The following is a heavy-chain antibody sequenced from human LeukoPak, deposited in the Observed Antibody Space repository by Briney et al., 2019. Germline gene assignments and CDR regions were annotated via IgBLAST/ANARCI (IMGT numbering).Heavy chain of an antibody. D-gene: IGHD6-13*01. CDR1: GDSINSYH. Sequence: SETLSLPCTVSGDSINSYHWSWIRQPPGKGLEWIGYIYYSGSTSYNPSQKSRVTISVDTSKNQLSLKLSSVIAADTAVYYCARRQSSWYFDYWGGGTLDSVSS. V-gene: IGHV4-59*08. CDR2: IYYSGST. CDR3: ARRQSSWYFDY. J-gene: IGHJ4*02.